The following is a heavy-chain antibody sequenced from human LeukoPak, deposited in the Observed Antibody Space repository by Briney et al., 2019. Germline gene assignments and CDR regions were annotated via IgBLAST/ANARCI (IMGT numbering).Heavy chain of an antibody. Sequence: ASVKVSCKASGYTFTSYGISWVRRAPGQGLEWMGWINAYNDNTNYAQKFQGRVTMTTDTSTSTAYMELRSLRSDDTAVFYCARAGGSYSPSDYWGQGTLVTVSS. CDR1: GYTFTSYG. CDR2: INAYNDNT. J-gene: IGHJ4*02. D-gene: IGHD2-21*01. CDR3: ARAGGSYSPSDY. V-gene: IGHV1-18*01.